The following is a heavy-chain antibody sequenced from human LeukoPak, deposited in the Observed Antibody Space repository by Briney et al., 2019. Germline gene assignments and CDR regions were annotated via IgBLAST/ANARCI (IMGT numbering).Heavy chain of an antibody. D-gene: IGHD6-13*01. CDR3: ARDGSSSWYGWFDP. Sequence: SETLSLTCTVSGGSINSYYWSWIRQPPGKGLEWIGYIYYSGSTNYNPSLKSRVTISVDTSKNQFSLRLSSVTAADTAVYYCARDGSSSWYGWFDPWGQGTLVTVSS. J-gene: IGHJ5*02. CDR1: GGSINSYY. CDR2: IYYSGST. V-gene: IGHV4-59*01.